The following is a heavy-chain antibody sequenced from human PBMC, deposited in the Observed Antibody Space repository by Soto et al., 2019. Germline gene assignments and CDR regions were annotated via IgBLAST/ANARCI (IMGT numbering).Heavy chain of an antibody. CDR3: ARLVDTAMARRRDSEFEY. D-gene: IGHD5-18*01. Sequence: ESLKISCKGSGYSFTSYWIGWVRQMPGKGLEWMGIIYPGDSDTRYSPSFQGQVTISADKSISTAYLQWSSLKASDTAMYYCARLVDTAMARRRDSEFEYWGQGTLVTVSS. V-gene: IGHV5-51*01. J-gene: IGHJ4*02. CDR2: IYPGDSDT. CDR1: GYSFTSYW.